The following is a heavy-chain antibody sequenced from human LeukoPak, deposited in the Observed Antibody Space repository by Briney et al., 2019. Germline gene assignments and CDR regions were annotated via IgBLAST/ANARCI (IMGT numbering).Heavy chain of an antibody. CDR3: ARGINIVVVVAAAITDDAFDI. V-gene: IGHV3-7*02. J-gene: IGHJ3*02. CDR1: GFTFSSYW. D-gene: IGHD2-15*01. Sequence: GGSLRLSCAASGFTFSSYWMSWVRQAPGKGLEWVANIKQDGSEIYYVDSVKGRFTISRDNAKNSLYLQMNSLRAEDTAVYYCARGINIVVVVAAAITDDAFDIWGQGTMVTVSS. CDR2: IKQDGSEI.